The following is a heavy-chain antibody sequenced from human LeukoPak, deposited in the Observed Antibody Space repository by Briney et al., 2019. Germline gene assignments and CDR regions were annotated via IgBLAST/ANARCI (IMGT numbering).Heavy chain of an antibody. J-gene: IGHJ4*02. CDR1: GFTFSSCW. D-gene: IGHD6-6*01. CDR2: ISGSGGST. Sequence: GGSLRLSCAASGFTFSSCWMSWVRQAPGKGLEWVSAISGSGGSTYYADSVKGRFTISRDNSKNTLYLQMNSLRAEDTAVYYCAKGPQTEQLVPFDYWGQGILVTVSS. V-gene: IGHV3-23*01. CDR3: AKGPQTEQLVPFDY.